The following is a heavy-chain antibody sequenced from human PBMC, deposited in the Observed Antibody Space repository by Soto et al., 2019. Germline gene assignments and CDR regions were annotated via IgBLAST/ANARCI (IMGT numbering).Heavy chain of an antibody. CDR1: GGSFSGYY. Sequence: SETLSLTCAAYGGSFSGYYWSWIRQPPGKGLEWIGEINYTGNTYYNPSLKSRVTISVDTSKNQFSLRLSSVTAADTSVYFCARSDCSSTSCYFPYYYNGMDVWGQGTTVTVSS. CDR2: INYTGNT. J-gene: IGHJ6*02. D-gene: IGHD2-2*01. V-gene: IGHV4-34*01. CDR3: ARSDCSSTSCYFPYYYNGMDV.